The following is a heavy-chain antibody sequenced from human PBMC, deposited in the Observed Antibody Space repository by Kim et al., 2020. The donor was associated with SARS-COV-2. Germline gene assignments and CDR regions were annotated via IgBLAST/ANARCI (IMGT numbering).Heavy chain of an antibody. V-gene: IGHV1-69*01. D-gene: IGHD5-18*01. J-gene: IGHJ4*02. Sequence: KFQGRVTITADESTSTAYMELSSLRSEDTAVYYCARAQRAGYSYGYYFDYWGQGTLVTVSS. CDR3: ARAQRAGYSYGYYFDY.